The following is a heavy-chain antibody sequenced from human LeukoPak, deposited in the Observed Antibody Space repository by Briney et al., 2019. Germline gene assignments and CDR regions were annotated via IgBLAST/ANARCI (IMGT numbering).Heavy chain of an antibody. CDR1: GYTFTGYY. CDR3: ASLYGQYYYMDV. D-gene: IGHD2/OR15-2a*01. J-gene: IGHJ6*03. V-gene: IGHV1-2*06. Sequence: ASVKVSCKASGYTFTGYYMHWVRQAPGQGLEWMGRINPNSGGTNYAQKFQGRVTMTRDTSISTAYMEPSRLRSDDTAVYYCASLYGQYYYMDVWGKGTTVTVSS. CDR2: INPNSGGT.